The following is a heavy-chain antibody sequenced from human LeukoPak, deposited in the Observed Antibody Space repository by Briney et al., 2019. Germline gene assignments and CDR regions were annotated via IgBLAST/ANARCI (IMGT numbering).Heavy chain of an antibody. CDR1: GFTFDDYV. V-gene: IGHV3-43*02. J-gene: IGHJ6*02. Sequence: GGSLRLSCVASGFTFDDYVMHWVRQAPGKGLEFASVISRDGESTYYADSVKGRFTISRDNSENSLYLQMNSLRIEDTAVYYCAKERQAYYYYGMDVWGQGTLVTVSS. CDR3: AKERQAYYYYGMDV. CDR2: ISRDGEST.